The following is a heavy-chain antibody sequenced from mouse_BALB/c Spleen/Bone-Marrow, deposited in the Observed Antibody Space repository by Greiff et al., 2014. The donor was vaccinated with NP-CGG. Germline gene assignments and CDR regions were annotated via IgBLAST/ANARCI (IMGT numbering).Heavy chain of an antibody. D-gene: IGHD2-10*02. CDR2: ISDGGTYT. CDR1: GFTFSDYY. V-gene: IGHV5-4*02. CDR3: TRSGKRYGAMDY. Sequence: VQLKESGGGLVKPGGSLKLSCAASGFTFSDYYMYWVRQTPEKRLGWVATISDGGTYTFYPDSVKGRFTISRDNAKNNLYLQMSSLQSEDTAMYYCTRSGKRYGAMDYWGQGTSVTVSS. J-gene: IGHJ4*01.